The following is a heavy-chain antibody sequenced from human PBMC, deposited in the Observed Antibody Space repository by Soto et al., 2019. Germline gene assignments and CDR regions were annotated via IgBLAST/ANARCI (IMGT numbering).Heavy chain of an antibody. CDR2: INSDGSST. D-gene: IGHD6-19*01. CDR1: GFTFSSYW. Sequence: GGSLRLSCAASGFTFSSYWMHWVRQAPGKGLVWVSRINSDGSSTSYADSVKGRFTISRDNAKNTLYLQMNSLRAEDTAVYYCLAEQWLVPTREDDYWGQGTLVTVSS. J-gene: IGHJ4*02. V-gene: IGHV3-74*01. CDR3: LAEQWLVPTREDDY.